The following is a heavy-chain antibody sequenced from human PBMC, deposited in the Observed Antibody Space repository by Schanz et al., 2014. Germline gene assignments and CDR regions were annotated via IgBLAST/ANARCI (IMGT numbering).Heavy chain of an antibody. J-gene: IGHJ4*02. CDR1: GFTFSSYA. D-gene: IGHD2-2*01. CDR3: AKDSTHIDIVLVPTAIDY. V-gene: IGHV3-23*01. CDR2: ISGSGGST. Sequence: EVQLLESGGGLVQPGGSLRLSCAASGFTFSSYAMSWVRQAPGKGLEWVSGISGSGGSTYYADSVEGRFTISRDNSKNTLYLHRNTRRSEDTAVYYCAKDSTHIDIVLVPTAIDYWGQGTLVTVSS.